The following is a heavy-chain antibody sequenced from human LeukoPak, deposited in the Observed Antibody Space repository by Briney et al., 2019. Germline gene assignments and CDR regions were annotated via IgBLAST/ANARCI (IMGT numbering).Heavy chain of an antibody. CDR3: AKDSGSYYGSGSYYFY. CDR2: INWNGGTT. Sequence: GGSLRLSCAASGVTFDDYAMHWVRQAPGKGLEWVSGINWNGGTTAYADSVKGRFSISRDNAKNSLYLQMNSLRPEDTALYYCAKDSGSYYGSGSYYFYWGQGTLVTVSS. V-gene: IGHV3-9*01. J-gene: IGHJ4*01. D-gene: IGHD3-10*01. CDR1: GVTFDDYA.